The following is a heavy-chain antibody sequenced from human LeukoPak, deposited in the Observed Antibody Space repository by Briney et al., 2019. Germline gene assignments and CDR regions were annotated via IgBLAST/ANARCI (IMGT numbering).Heavy chain of an antibody. D-gene: IGHD2-15*01. Sequence: SETLSLTCTASGGSLTSNSYYCDWIRQPPGKGLEWIGGVYYSGSTNYNPSLKSRVTISVDTSKNQFSLKLSSVTAADTAVYYCARRFRRCSGGSCYSYDYWGQGTLVTVSS. CDR3: ARRFRRCSGGSCYSYDY. J-gene: IGHJ4*02. V-gene: IGHV4-39*07. CDR2: VYYSGST. CDR1: GGSLTSNSYY.